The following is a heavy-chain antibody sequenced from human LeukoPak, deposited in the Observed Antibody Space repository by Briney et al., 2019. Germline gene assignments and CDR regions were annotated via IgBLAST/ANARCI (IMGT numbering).Heavy chain of an antibody. Sequence: PGGSLRLSCAASGFTFSSYAMHWVRQAPGKGLEYVSAIGSNGGSTYYANSVKGRFTISRDNSKNTLYLQMGSLRAEDMAVYYCARGLAYCGGDCLYYFDYWGQGTLVTVSS. CDR1: GFTFSSYA. D-gene: IGHD2-21*02. V-gene: IGHV3-64*01. CDR2: IGSNGGST. J-gene: IGHJ4*02. CDR3: ARGLAYCGGDCLYYFDY.